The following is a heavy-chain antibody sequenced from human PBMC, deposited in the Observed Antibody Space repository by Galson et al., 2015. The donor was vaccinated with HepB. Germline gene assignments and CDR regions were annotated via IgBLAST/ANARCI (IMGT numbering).Heavy chain of an antibody. CDR2: ISGGGTT. Sequence: SLRLSCAASGFTFSRSAMTWVRQAPGEGLEWVSGISGGGTTYYADSVKGRFTISRDNSKNTLYLQMNSLRAEDTAVYYCAANENSTGWYPDSWGQGTLVTVSS. D-gene: IGHD6-19*01. V-gene: IGHV3-23*01. CDR3: AANENSTGWYPDS. J-gene: IGHJ4*02. CDR1: GFTFSRSA.